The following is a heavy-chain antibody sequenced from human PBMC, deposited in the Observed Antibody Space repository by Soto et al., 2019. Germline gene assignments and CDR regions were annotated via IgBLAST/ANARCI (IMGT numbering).Heavy chain of an antibody. D-gene: IGHD2-2*01. CDR1: GFSLGDYA. CDR3: ARPYCSMTSCPPYYYYYGLNV. Sequence: GGSLRLSCAASGFSLGDYALHWVRQAPGKGLEWLAVISFDGNHKYYADSVQGRFTISRDNSQNTLYLQMNSLRAEDTAVYYCARPYCSMTSCPPYYYYYGLNVWGQGTTVTVSS. J-gene: IGHJ6*02. V-gene: IGHV3-30*17. CDR2: ISFDGNHK.